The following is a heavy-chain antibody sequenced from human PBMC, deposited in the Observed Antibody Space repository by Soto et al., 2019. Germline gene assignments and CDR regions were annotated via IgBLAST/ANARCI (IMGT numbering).Heavy chain of an antibody. CDR3: ARQDSGYDDFDY. D-gene: IGHD5-12*01. J-gene: IGHJ4*02. Sequence: SETLSLTCTVSGGSISSSSYYWGWIRQPPGKGLEWIGSIYYSGSTYYNPSLKSRVTISVDTSKNQFSLKLSSVTAADTAVYYCARQDSGYDDFDYWGQGTLVTVSS. CDR1: GGSISSSSYY. V-gene: IGHV4-39*01. CDR2: IYYSGST.